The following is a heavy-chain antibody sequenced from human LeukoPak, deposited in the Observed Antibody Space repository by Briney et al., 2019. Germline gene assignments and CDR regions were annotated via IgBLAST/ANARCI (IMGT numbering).Heavy chain of an antibody. CDR1: GFTFTDYW. J-gene: IGHJ3*02. V-gene: IGHV3-74*03. CDR3: ARGVHPRNAFDI. CDR2: MNNDGSTT. Sequence: GGSLRLSCAASGFTFTDYWMNWVRQAPGKGLVWVSRMNNDGSTTTYADSVKGRFTISRDNAKNTQYLQMNRLRAEDTAVYYCARGVHPRNAFDIWGQGTMVTVSS. D-gene: IGHD1-1*01.